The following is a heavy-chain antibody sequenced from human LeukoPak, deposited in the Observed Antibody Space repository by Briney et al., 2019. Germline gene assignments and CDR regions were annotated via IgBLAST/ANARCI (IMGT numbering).Heavy chain of an antibody. J-gene: IGHJ4*02. CDR3: AKDLGFVVVTAALDY. CDR2: ISYDGSNK. Sequence: PGRSLRLSCAASGFTFGDYVMHWVRQAPGKGLEWVAVISYDGSNKYYADSVKGRFTISRDNSKNTLYLQTNSLRAEDTAVYYCAKDLGFVVVTAALDYWGQGTLVTVSS. CDR1: GFTFGDYV. D-gene: IGHD2-21*02. V-gene: IGHV3-30*18.